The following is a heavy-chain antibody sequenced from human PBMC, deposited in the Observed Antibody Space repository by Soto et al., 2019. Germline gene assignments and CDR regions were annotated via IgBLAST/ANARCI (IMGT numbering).Heavy chain of an antibody. V-gene: IGHV2-5*02. Sequence: QITLKESGPTLVKPTQTLTLTCTFSGFSLTTDRVGVGWIRQPQGEALEWLAVIYWDDTKTYRPSLESRLTITQYTTKNQVALTMTNMDSVDTATYYCAHAYGGRSLYWGQGTLVTVSS. D-gene: IGHD1-26*01. J-gene: IGHJ4*02. CDR2: IYWDDTK. CDR1: GFSLTTDRVG. CDR3: AHAYGGRSLY.